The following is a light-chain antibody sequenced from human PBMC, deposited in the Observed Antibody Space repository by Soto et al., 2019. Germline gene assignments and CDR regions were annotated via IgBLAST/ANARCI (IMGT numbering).Light chain of an antibody. CDR1: SSDVGGYNY. V-gene: IGLV2-8*01. Sequence: QSALTQPPSASGSPGQSVTISCTGTSSDVGGYNYVSWYQPHPGKAPKLMISEVSKRPSGVPDRVSGSKSGNTASLTVAGLQAEYDADYYCRSFAGNNNLVFGGGTKLTVL. CDR2: EVS. J-gene: IGLJ2*01. CDR3: RSFAGNNNLV.